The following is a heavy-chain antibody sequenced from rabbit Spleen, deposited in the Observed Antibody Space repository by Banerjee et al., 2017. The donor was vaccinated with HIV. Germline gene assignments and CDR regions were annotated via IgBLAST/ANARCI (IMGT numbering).Heavy chain of an antibody. J-gene: IGHJ6*01. Sequence: QEQLVESGGGLVKPGASLTLTCKASGFSFNSGYDMCWDRQAPGKGLEWVACAYAGSSGSTYSATWAKGRFTISKTSSTTVTLQMTSLTAADTATYFCARDAGTSFSTYGMDLWGQGTLVTVS. D-gene: IGHD8-1*01. V-gene: IGHV1S45*01. CDR1: GFSFNSGYD. CDR3: ARDAGTSFSTYGMDL. CDR2: AYAGSSGST.